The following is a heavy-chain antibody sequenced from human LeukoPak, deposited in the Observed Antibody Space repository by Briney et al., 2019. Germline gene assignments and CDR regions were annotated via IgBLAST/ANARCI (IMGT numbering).Heavy chain of an antibody. CDR3: ARDRGGNSFDY. CDR2: INPNSGDT. Sequence: GASVKVSCKAAGYTFTGNYIHWARQAPGQGLEWMAWINPNSGDTRYVENFQGRVTVTRDTSITTAYMELSLLTSDDTAVYYCARDRGGNSFDYWGQGTLVTVSS. D-gene: IGHD4-23*01. J-gene: IGHJ4*02. CDR1: GYTFTGNY. V-gene: IGHV1-2*02.